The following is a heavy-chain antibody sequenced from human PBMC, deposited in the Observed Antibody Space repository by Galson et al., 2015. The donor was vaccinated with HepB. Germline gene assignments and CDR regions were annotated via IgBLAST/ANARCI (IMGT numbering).Heavy chain of an antibody. J-gene: IGHJ6*02. Sequence: SLRLSCAASGFTLSNYNMNWVRQAPGKGLEWVSYIRSSGSTIYYADSVKGRFTISRDNAKNSLYLQMNSLRAEDTAVYYCARRVDHGALSCYYCMDVWGQGTTVTVSS. CDR3: ARRVDHGALSCYYCMDV. V-gene: IGHV3-48*04. CDR1: GFTLSNYN. D-gene: IGHD4-17*01. CDR2: IRSSGSTI.